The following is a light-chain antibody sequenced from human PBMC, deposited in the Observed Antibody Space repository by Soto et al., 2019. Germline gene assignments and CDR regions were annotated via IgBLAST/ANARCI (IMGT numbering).Light chain of an antibody. J-gene: IGLJ2*01. CDR3: AAWDDSLNGFVI. CDR1: SSNIGSNT. Sequence: QSVLTQPPSASGTPGQTVTISCSGSSSNIGSNTVNWYQHFPGSAPKLLIHSDSQRPSGVPDRFSGSKSGTSASLAISGLQSEDEADYFCAAWDDSLNGFVIFGGGTKLTVL. V-gene: IGLV1-44*01. CDR2: SDS.